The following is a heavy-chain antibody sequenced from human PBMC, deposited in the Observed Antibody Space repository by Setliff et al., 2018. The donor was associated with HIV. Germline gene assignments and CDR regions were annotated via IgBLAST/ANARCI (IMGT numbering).Heavy chain of an antibody. V-gene: IGHV4-59*01. CDR3: ARAGGGGRWLHLSYWYLDL. Sequence: SETLSLTCTVSGGSIRSYYWSWIRQPPGKGLEWIGYIYYSGSTNYNPSLKSRVTISVDTSKNQFSPKLSSVTAADTAVYYCARAGGGGRWLHLSYWYLDLWGRGTLVTVSS. CDR1: GGSIRSYY. J-gene: IGHJ2*01. CDR2: IYYSGST. D-gene: IGHD3-16*01.